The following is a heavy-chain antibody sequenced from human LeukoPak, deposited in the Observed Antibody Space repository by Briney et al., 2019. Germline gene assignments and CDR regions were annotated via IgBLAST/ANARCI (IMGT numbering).Heavy chain of an antibody. CDR1: GFTFSSYA. Sequence: GGSLRLSCAASGFTFSSYAMSWVRQAPGKRLEWVSAISGSGGSTYYADSVKGRFTISRDNSKNTLYLQMNSLRAEDTAVYYSAKGSEEDYYYYGMDVWGKGTTVTVSS. V-gene: IGHV3-23*01. D-gene: IGHD6-25*01. J-gene: IGHJ6*04. CDR2: ISGSGGST. CDR3: AKGSEEDYYYYGMDV.